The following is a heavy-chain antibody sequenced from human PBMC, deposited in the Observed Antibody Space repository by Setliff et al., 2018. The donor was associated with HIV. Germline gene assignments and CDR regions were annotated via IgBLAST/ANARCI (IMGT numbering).Heavy chain of an antibody. D-gene: IGHD2-15*01. CDR1: GFTFSNAW. V-gene: IGHV3-15*01. CDR2: IKSKTDGGTT. Sequence: KPGGSLRLSCAASGFTFSNAWMSWVRQAPGKGLEWVGRIKSKTDGGTTDYAAPVKGRFTISRDDSKNTLYLQMNSLKTEDTAVYYCTTDPGGSSYIYDAFDIWGQGTMVTVSS. J-gene: IGHJ3*02. CDR3: TTDPGGSSYIYDAFDI.